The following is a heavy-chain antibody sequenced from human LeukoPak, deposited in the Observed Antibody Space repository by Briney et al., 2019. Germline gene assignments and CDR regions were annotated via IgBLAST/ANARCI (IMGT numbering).Heavy chain of an antibody. V-gene: IGHV4-31*03. CDR2: ISYSGST. Sequence: PSETLSLTCTVSGGSISSGGYYWSWIRQHPGKGLEWIGYISYSGSTYYNPSLKSRVTISVDTSKNQFSLKLSSVTAADTAVYYCARDRRYSYGPAPQYSSSWYYHYGMDVWGQGTTVTVSS. D-gene: IGHD6-13*01. CDR1: GGSISSGGYY. J-gene: IGHJ6*02. CDR3: ARDRRYSYGPAPQYSSSWYYHYGMDV.